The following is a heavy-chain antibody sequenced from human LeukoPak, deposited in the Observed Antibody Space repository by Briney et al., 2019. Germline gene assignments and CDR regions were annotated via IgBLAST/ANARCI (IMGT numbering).Heavy chain of an antibody. J-gene: IGHJ4*02. CDR2: VSYDGSTT. CDR3: ARGFSYGSSLHY. D-gene: IGHD5-18*01. Sequence: GGSLRLSCAASGFTFSAYVMHWVRQAPDKGLDWVALVSYDGSTTYYSDSVKGRFTVSRDNSKNTVYLEMNSLRPEDTALYYCARGFSYGSSLHYWGLGTLVTVSS. V-gene: IGHV3-30-3*01. CDR1: GFTFSAYV.